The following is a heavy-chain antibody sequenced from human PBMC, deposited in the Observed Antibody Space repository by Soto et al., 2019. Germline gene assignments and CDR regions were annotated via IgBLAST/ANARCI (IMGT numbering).Heavy chain of an antibody. J-gene: IGHJ3*02. Sequence: SETLSLTCAVYGGSFSGYYWSWIRQPPGKGLEWIGEINHSGSTNYNPSLKSRVTISVDTSKNQFSLKLSSVTAVDTAVYYCAREIKAYVWGSYRYGEDAFDIWGQGTMVTV. CDR1: GGSFSGYY. CDR2: INHSGST. D-gene: IGHD3-16*02. CDR3: AREIKAYVWGSYRYGEDAFDI. V-gene: IGHV4-34*01.